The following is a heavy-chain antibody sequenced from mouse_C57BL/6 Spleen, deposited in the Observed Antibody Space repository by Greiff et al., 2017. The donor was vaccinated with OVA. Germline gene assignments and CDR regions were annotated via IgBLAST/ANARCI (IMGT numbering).Heavy chain of an antibody. V-gene: IGHV1-61*01. CDR3: PREGSGYKFAY. CDR2: IYPSDSET. J-gene: IGHJ3*01. CDR1: GYTFTSYW. Sequence: QVQLQQPGAELVRPGSSVKLSCKASGYTFTSYWMDWVKQRPGQGLEWIGNIYPSDSETHYNQKFKDKATLTVDKSSSTAYMQLSSLTSEDSAVYYCPREGSGYKFAYWGQGTLVTVSA. D-gene: IGHD3-2*02.